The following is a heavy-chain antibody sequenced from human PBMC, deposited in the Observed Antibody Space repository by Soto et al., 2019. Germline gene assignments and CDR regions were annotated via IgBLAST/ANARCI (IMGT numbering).Heavy chain of an antibody. CDR3: ARDGGRHSGGIDY. J-gene: IGHJ4*02. D-gene: IGHD1-26*01. V-gene: IGHV1-69*01. CDR2: IIPIFGTA. Sequence: QVQLVQSGAEVKKPGSSVKVSCKASGGPLRTYSINWLHRAPEQGLEWMGEIIPIFGTANYAQKFQGRVTITADESTSTAYMELSSLRSEDTAVYYCARDGGRHSGGIDYWGQGTLVTVSS. CDR1: GGPLRTYS.